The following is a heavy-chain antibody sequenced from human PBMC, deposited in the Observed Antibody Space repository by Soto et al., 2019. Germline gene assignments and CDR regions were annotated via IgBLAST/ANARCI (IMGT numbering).Heavy chain of an antibody. CDR1: GFTFSIYA. Sequence: TGGSLRLSCAASGFTFSIYAMTWVRQAPGKGLEWVSSISGSGKSAYYADSVKGRFTFSRDNSKNTLYLQMNSLRAEDTALYYCAKLGSNGWYDAFDIWGQGTVVTVSS. CDR2: ISGSGKSA. CDR3: AKLGSNGWYDAFDI. V-gene: IGHV3-23*01. J-gene: IGHJ3*02. D-gene: IGHD6-19*01.